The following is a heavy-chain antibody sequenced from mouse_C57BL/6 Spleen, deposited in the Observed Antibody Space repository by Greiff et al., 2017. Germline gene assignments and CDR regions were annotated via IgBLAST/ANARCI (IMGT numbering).Heavy chain of an antibody. Sequence: VKLMESGPELVKPGASVKISCKASGYAFSSSWMNWVKQRPGKGLEWIGRIYPGDGDTNYNGKFKGKATLTADKSSSTAYMQLSSLTSADSAVYFCAKGASSTLYAMDYWGQGTSVTVSS. V-gene: IGHV1-82*01. CDR3: AKGASSTLYAMDY. J-gene: IGHJ4*01. CDR1: GYAFSSSW. CDR2: IYPGDGDT. D-gene: IGHD1-1*01.